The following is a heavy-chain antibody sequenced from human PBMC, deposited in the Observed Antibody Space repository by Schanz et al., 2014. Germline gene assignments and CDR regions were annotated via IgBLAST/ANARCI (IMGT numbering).Heavy chain of an antibody. J-gene: IGHJ5*02. CDR3: ARDRRRYCSTASCLHDNWFDP. Sequence: QVQLVQSGAEVKKPGASVKVSCKASGYNITSNDVTWVRQATGQGLEWMGWISAYTNNTNYAQKVQGRVTMTTDTSTGTAYMELRSLRSDDTAVYYCARDRRRYCSTASCLHDNWFDPWGQGTLVIVSS. CDR2: ISAYTNNT. D-gene: IGHD2-2*01. CDR1: GYNITSND. V-gene: IGHV1-18*01.